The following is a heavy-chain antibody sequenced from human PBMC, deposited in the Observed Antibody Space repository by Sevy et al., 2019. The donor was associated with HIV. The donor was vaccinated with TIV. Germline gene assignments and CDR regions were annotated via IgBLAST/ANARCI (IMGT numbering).Heavy chain of an antibody. CDR2: IYYSGST. V-gene: IGHV4-61*01. CDR3: ARDSAPGGMDV. CDR1: GGSVSSGSYY. J-gene: IGHJ6*02. Sequence: SETLSLTCTVSGGSVSSGSYYWSWIRQPPGKGLEWIGYIYYSGSTNYNPSLKSRVTISVDTSKNQFSLRLSSVTAADTAVYYCARDSAPGGMDVWAQGTTVTVSS.